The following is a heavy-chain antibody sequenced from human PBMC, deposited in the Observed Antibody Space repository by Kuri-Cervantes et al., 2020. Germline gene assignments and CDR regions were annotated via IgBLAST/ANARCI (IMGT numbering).Heavy chain of an antibody. CDR2: INPKRGGT. D-gene: IGHD6-19*01. CDR1: GYTFTGYY. CDR3: ARDSERESGWDSWFDP. V-gene: IGHV1-2*02. J-gene: IGHJ5*02. Sequence: ASVKVSCKASGYTFTGYYMHWVRQAPGQGLEWMGWINPKRGGTNYAQKCQGRVTMTRDTSISTAYMELSRLRSDDTAVYYCARDSERESGWDSWFDPWGQGTLVTVSS.